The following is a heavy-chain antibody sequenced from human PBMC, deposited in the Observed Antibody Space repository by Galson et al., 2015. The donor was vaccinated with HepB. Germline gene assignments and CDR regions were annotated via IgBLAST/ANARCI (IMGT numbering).Heavy chain of an antibody. J-gene: IGHJ4*02. Sequence: SVKVSCKASGGTFSSYAISWVRQAPGQGLEWMGRIIPILGIANYAQKFQGRVTITADKSTSTAYMELSSLRSEDTAVYYCARLSGFGELSTIDYWGQGTLVTVSS. CDR1: GGTFSSYA. D-gene: IGHD3-10*01. CDR2: IIPILGIA. CDR3: ARLSGFGELSTIDY. V-gene: IGHV1-69*04.